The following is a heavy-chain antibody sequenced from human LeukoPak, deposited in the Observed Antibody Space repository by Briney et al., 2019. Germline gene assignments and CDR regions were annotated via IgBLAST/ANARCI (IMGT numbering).Heavy chain of an antibody. CDR3: ARARRWGVAVAGKGWFDP. Sequence: PSETLSLTCAVYGGSFSGYYWSWIRQPPGKGLEWIGEINHSGSTNYNPSLKSRVTISVDTSKNQFSLKLSSVTAADTAVYYRARARRWGVAVAGKGWFDPWGQGTLVTVSS. CDR1: GGSFSGYY. D-gene: IGHD6-19*01. CDR2: INHSGST. V-gene: IGHV4-34*01. J-gene: IGHJ5*02.